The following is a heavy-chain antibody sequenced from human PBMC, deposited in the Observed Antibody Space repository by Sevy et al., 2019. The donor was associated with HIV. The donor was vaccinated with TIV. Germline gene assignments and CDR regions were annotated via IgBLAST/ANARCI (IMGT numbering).Heavy chain of an antibody. J-gene: IGHJ6*02. D-gene: IGHD6-19*01. CDR2: INSDGSST. V-gene: IGHV3-74*01. CDR1: GFTFSSYW. Sequence: GGSLRLSCAASGFTFSSYWMHWVRQAPGKGVVWVSRINSDGSSTSYAHSVKGRFTISRDNAKNTLYLQMNSLRAEDTAVYYCARDVRIAVAGTHYYGMDVWGQGTTVTVSS. CDR3: ARDVRIAVAGTHYYGMDV.